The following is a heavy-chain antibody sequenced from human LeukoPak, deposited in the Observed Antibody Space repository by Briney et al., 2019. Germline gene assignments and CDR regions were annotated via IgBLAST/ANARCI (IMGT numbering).Heavy chain of an antibody. CDR1: GGSISSGSYY. Sequence: PSETLSLTCTVSGGSISSGSYYWSWIRQPPGKGLEWIGYIYYSGSTNYNPSLKSRVTISVDTSKNQFSLKLSSVTAADTAVYYCARVYYYDSSGYYYGSHHFDYWGQGTLVTVSS. CDR2: IYYSGST. V-gene: IGHV4-61*01. D-gene: IGHD3-22*01. J-gene: IGHJ4*02. CDR3: ARVYYYDSSGYYYGSHHFDY.